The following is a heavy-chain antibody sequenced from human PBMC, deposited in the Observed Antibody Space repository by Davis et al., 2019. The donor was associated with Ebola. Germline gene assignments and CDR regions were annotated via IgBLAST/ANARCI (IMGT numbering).Heavy chain of an antibody. CDR1: RYTFTGYY. CDR2: INPNSGGT. J-gene: IGHJ4*02. V-gene: IGHV1-2*04. D-gene: IGHD6-19*01. CDR3: ARDLGKTLADHADY. Sequence: VKVSCKASRYTFTGYYMHWVRQAPGQGLEWMGWINPNSGGTNYAQKFQGWVTMTRDTSISTAYMELSRLRSDDTAVYYCARDLGKTLADHADYWGQGTLVTVSS.